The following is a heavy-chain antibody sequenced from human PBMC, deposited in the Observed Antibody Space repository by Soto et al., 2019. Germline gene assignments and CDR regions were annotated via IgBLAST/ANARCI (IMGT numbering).Heavy chain of an antibody. Sequence: EVQLVESGGGLVKPGGSLRLSCAASGFTFSSYSMNWVRQAPGKGLEWVSSISSSSSYIYYADSVKGRFTISRDNAKNSLYLQMNRLRAEDTAVYYCARAPRSRSGWKRFDYWGQGTLVTVSS. J-gene: IGHJ4*02. CDR1: GFTFSSYS. CDR3: ARAPRSRSGWKRFDY. D-gene: IGHD1-1*01. CDR2: ISSSSSYI. V-gene: IGHV3-21*01.